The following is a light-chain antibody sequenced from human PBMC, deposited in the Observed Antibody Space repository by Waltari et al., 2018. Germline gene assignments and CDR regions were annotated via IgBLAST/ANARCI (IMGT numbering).Light chain of an antibody. CDR1: QTVSNA. Sequence: ETVMTQSPATLSVSPGERATLSCRASQTVSNALAWYQQKPGQAPRLLIYGASARPTGVPARFSGSGSGTEFTLTISSLQSDDFEVYYCQQYHNWPLTFGGGTKVEIK. J-gene: IGKJ4*01. CDR2: GAS. CDR3: QQYHNWPLT. V-gene: IGKV3-15*01.